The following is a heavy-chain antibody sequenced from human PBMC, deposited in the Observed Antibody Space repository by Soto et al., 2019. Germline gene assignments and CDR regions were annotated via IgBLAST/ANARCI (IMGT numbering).Heavy chain of an antibody. CDR3: ARSDPITMVRGVILYYFDY. Sequence: QVQLVQSGAEVKKPGSSVKVSCKASGGTFSSYAISWVRQAPGQGLEWMGGIIPIFGTANYAQKFQGRVTSTADESTSTAYMELSSLRSEDTAVYYCARSDPITMVRGVILYYFDYWGQGTLVTVSS. J-gene: IGHJ4*02. CDR1: GGTFSSYA. V-gene: IGHV1-69*01. CDR2: IIPIFGTA. D-gene: IGHD3-10*01.